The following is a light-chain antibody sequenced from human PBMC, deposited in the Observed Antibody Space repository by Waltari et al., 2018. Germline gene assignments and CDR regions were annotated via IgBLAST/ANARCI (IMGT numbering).Light chain of an antibody. Sequence: EIELTQSPGTLSLSPGAGATLSCRASQSVTSNYLAWYQQNPGQVPRLLIHGASSRAPGIPDRFSGSGSGTDFTLTISRLEPEDFGIYYCQQYSNSPLTFGQGTKLEI. CDR2: GAS. V-gene: IGKV3-20*01. J-gene: IGKJ2*01. CDR1: QSVTSNY. CDR3: QQYSNSPLT.